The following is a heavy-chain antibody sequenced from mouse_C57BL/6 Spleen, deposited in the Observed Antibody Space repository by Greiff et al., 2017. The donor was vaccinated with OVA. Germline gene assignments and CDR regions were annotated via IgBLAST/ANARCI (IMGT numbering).Heavy chain of an antibody. CDR1: GFTFSDYY. D-gene: IGHD4-1*01. Sequence: EVQLQESAGGLVQPGSSMKLSCTASGFTFSDYYMAWVRQVPEKGLEWVANINYDGSSTYYLDSLKSRFIISRDNAKNMLYLQMSSLKSEDTATYYCAREEGLGRAYFDYWGQGTTLTVSS. V-gene: IGHV5-16*01. CDR3: AREEGLGRAYFDY. J-gene: IGHJ2*01. CDR2: INYDGSST.